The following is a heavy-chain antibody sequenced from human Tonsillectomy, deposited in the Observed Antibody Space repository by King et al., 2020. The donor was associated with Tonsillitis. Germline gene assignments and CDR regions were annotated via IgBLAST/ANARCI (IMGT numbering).Heavy chain of an antibody. CDR1: GFTFSSYA. J-gene: IGHJ4*02. D-gene: IGHD6-19*01. CDR3: AKDLGDLAVAGDFDS. V-gene: IGHV3-30*18. CDR2: ISYDGRNN. Sequence: QLGQSGGGVGPPGRSLRLSCAASGFTFSSYAMPWVRQAPGKGLAWGAVISYDGRNNFCADSVKGRVTISRNNSKNTLYLEMNSLGGEDTDVYYCAKDLGDLAVAGDFDSWGQGTLVTVSS.